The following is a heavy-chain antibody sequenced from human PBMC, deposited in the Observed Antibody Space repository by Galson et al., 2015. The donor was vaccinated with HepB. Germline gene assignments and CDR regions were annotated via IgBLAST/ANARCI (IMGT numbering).Heavy chain of an antibody. D-gene: IGHD3-10*01. J-gene: IGHJ4*02. CDR2: ISGSGGST. CDR1: GFTFSSYA. V-gene: IGHV3-23*01. CDR3: AKRPGWSSGSFLTHPDY. Sequence: SLRLSCAASGFTFSSYAMSWVRQAPGKGLEWVSAISGSGGSTYYADSVKGRFTISRDNSKNTLYLQMNSLRAEDTAVYYCAKRPGWSSGSFLTHPDYWGQGTLVTVSS.